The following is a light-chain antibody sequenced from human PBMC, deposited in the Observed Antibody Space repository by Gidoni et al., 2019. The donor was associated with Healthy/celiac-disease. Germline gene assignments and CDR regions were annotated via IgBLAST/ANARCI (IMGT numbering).Light chain of an antibody. CDR1: QSVLYSPNNKNY. CDR2: WAS. V-gene: IGKV4-1*01. Sequence: DIVLTQSPYSLAVSLGERATINCKSSQSVLYSPNNKNYLAWYQQKPGQPPKLLIYWASTRESGVPDRFSGSGSGTDFTLTISSLQAEDVAVYYCQQYYSTPYTFGQGTKLEIK. CDR3: QQYYSTPYT. J-gene: IGKJ2*01.